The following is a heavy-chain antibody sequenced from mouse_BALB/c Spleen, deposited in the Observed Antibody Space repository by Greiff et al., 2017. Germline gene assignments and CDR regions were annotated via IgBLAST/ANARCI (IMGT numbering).Heavy chain of an antibody. J-gene: IGHJ2*01. V-gene: IGHV1S126*01. CDR2: IDPSDSET. D-gene: IGHD2-1*01. CDR1: GYSFTSYW. CDR3: ARDGNYGFDF. Sequence: QVQLKESGPQLVRPGASVKISCKASGYSFTSYWMHWVKQRPGQGLEWIGMIDPSDSETRLNQKFKDKATLTVDKSSSTAYMQLSSPTSEDSAVYYCARDGNYGFDFWGQGTTLTVSS.